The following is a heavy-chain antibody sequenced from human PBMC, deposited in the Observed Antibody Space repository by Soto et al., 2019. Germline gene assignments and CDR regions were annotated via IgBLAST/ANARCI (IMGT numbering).Heavy chain of an antibody. Sequence: SETLSLTCTVSGGSIISYYWSWIRQPPGKGLEWIGYIYYSGSTNYNPSLKSRVTISVDTSKNQFSLKLSSVTAADTAVYYCAREVVVAAVNWFDPWGQGTLVTVSS. D-gene: IGHD2-15*01. CDR3: AREVVVAAVNWFDP. CDR1: GGSIISYY. J-gene: IGHJ5*02. V-gene: IGHV4-59*01. CDR2: IYYSGST.